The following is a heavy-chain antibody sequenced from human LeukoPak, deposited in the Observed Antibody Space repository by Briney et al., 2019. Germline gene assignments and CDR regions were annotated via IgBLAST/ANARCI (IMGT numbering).Heavy chain of an antibody. CDR1: EYTFIGYY. CDR3: ARDITDGWLDP. V-gene: IGHV1-2*02. CDR2: INPRSGGR. J-gene: IGHJ5*02. D-gene: IGHD1-14*01. Sequence: ASVKVSFKASEYTFIGYYIHWVRQAPGQGLEWMGWINPRSGGRNYAQKFQGRVSLTRDTSIKTAYMELSGLTFDDTAVYYCARDITDGWLDPWGQGTLVTVSS.